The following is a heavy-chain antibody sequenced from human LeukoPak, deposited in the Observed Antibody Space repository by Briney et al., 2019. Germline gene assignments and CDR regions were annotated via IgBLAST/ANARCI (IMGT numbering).Heavy chain of an antibody. CDR2: INPNSGGT. D-gene: IGHD3-10*01. CDR3: ARGWSLGKNTMVRGVIDY. V-gene: IGHV1-2*04. J-gene: IGHJ4*02. CDR1: GYTFTGYY. Sequence: ASVKVSCKASGYTFTGYYMHWVRQAPGQGLEWMGWINPNSGGTNYAQKFQGWVTMTRDTSISTAYMELSRLRSDDTAVYYCARGWSLGKNTMVRGVIDYWGQGTLVTVSS.